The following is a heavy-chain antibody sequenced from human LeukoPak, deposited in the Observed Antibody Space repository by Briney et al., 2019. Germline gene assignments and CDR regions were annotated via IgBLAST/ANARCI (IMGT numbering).Heavy chain of an antibody. J-gene: IGHJ4*02. CDR3: ARQPLAARTFVF. CDR2: INHSGYT. D-gene: IGHD6-6*01. V-gene: IGHV4-34*01. Sequence: SETLSLTCAVYGESFSGYYWSWIRRPPGKGLEWLGEINHSGYTNYNPSLKSRITISVDTSKNQFSLKVISVTAADTAVYYCARQPLAARTFVFWSQGTLVTVSS. CDR1: GESFSGYY.